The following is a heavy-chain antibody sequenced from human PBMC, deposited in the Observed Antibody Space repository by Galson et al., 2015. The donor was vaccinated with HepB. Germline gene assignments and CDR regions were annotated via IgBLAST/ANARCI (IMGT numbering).Heavy chain of an antibody. CDR3: ARDPPYDSSGYYYVYGAFDI. CDR1: GFTFSSYG. V-gene: IGHV3-33*08. D-gene: IGHD3-22*01. CDR2: IWYDGSNK. Sequence: SLRLSCAASGFTFSSYGMHWVRQAPGKGLEWVAVIWYDGSNKYYADSVKGRFTISRDNSKNTLYLQMSSLRAEDTAVYYCARDPPYDSSGYYYVYGAFDIWGQGTMVTVSS. J-gene: IGHJ3*02.